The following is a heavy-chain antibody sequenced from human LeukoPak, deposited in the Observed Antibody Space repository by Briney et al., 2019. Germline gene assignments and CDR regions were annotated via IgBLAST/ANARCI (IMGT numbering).Heavy chain of an antibody. V-gene: IGHV3-7*01. D-gene: IGHD1-7*01. Sequence: GGSLRLSCAASGFTFSSYGMSWVRQAPGKGLEWVANIKQDGSEKYYVDSVKGRFTISRDNAKNSLYLQMNSLRAEDTAVYYCARAELGDYDYRGQGTLVTVSS. CDR2: IKQDGSEK. J-gene: IGHJ4*02. CDR1: GFTFSSYG. CDR3: ARAELGDYDY.